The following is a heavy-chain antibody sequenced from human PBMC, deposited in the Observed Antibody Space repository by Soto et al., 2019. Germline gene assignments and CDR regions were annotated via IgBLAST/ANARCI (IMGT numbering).Heavy chain of an antibody. CDR2: IRSSGST. Sequence: SETLSLTCTVSGGSISSNTYYCAWIRQPPGKGLEWIGSIRSSGSTYYNPSLKSRVTISVDTSQNQFSLSLTSVTAADTAVYYCARLVYDSSGYRPGWGQGTLVTVSS. J-gene: IGHJ4*02. CDR1: GGSISSNTYY. CDR3: ARLVYDSSGYRPG. D-gene: IGHD3-22*01. V-gene: IGHV4-39*01.